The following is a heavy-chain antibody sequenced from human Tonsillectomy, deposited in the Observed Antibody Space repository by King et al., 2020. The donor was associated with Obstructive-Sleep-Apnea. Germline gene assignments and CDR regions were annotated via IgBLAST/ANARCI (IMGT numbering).Heavy chain of an antibody. CDR1: GFTFSSYG. CDR2: IWSDGSNK. D-gene: IGHD4-23*01. CDR3: ARDKDYGGKGGAFDI. Sequence: VQLVESGGGVVQPGRSLRLSCAASGFTFSSYGMHGVRQAPGKGLEWWAVIWSDGSNKDYADSVKGPFTISRDNSKNTLYLQMKSLRSEDTAVYYCARDKDYGGKGGAFDIWGQGTMVTVSS. J-gene: IGHJ3*02. V-gene: IGHV3-33*01.